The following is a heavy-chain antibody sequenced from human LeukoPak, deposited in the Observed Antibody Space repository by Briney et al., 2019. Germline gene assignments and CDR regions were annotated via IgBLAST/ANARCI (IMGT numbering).Heavy chain of an antibody. Sequence: SETLSLTCTVSGGSVSSGSYYWSWIRQPPGKGLEWIGYIYYSGSTNYNPSLKSRVTISVDTSKNQFSLKLSSVTAADTAVYYCARDGGYSYGYELLGMDVWGQGTTVTVSS. CDR1: GGSVSSGSYY. CDR2: IYYSGST. CDR3: ARDGGYSYGYELLGMDV. J-gene: IGHJ6*02. V-gene: IGHV4-61*01. D-gene: IGHD5-18*01.